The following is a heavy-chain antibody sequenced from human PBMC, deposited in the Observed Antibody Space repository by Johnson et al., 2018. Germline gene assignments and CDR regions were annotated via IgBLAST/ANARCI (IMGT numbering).Heavy chain of an antibody. J-gene: IGHJ6*02. V-gene: IGHV3-23*04. CDR2: ISGSGGST. CDR1: GFTFSSYA. Sequence: EVQLVESGGGLVQXGGSLRLSCAASGFTFSSYAMSWVRQAPGKGLEWVSAISGSGGSTYYADSVKGRFTIARDNSKNTLYLQMNSLRAEATAVYYWARDVYGSGSYLYYYYYGMDVWGQGTTVTVSS. D-gene: IGHD3-10*01. CDR3: ARDVYGSGSYLYYYYYGMDV.